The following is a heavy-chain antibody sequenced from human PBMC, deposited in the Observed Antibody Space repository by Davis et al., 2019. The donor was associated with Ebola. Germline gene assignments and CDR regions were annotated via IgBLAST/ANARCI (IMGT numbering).Heavy chain of an antibody. Sequence: ASVKVSCKVSGYTLTELSMHWVRQAPGKGLEWMGGFDPEDGETIYAQKFQGRVTMTEDTSTDTAYMELSSLRSEDTAVYYCARGGSGSYSPLPSYWGQGTLVTVSS. J-gene: IGHJ4*02. CDR3: ARGGSGSYSPLPSY. V-gene: IGHV1-24*01. CDR1: GYTLTELS. D-gene: IGHD3-10*01. CDR2: FDPEDGET.